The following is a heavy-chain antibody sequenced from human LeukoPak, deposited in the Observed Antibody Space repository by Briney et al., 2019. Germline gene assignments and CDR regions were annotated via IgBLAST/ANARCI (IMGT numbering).Heavy chain of an antibody. J-gene: IGHJ3*02. D-gene: IGHD5-24*01. CDR2: IYTSGST. Sequence: SETLSLTCTVSGGSISTYYWSWIRQPAGKGLEWIGRIYTSGSTNYNPSLKSRVTMSVDTSKKHFSLKLSSVTAADTAVYYCARVLADGYSSRKDAFDIWGQGTMVTVSS. CDR3: ARVLADGYSSRKDAFDI. V-gene: IGHV4-4*07. CDR1: GGSISTYY.